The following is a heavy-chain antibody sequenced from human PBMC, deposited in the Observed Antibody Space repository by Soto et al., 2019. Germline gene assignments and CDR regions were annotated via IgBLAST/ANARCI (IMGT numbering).Heavy chain of an antibody. CDR3: ARGRNLIVVVITTTFDY. J-gene: IGHJ4*02. CDR1: GGSFSGYY. V-gene: IGHV4-34*01. Sequence: QVQLQQWGAGLLKPSETLSLTCAVYGGSFSGYYWSWIRQPPGKGLEWIGEINHSGSTNYNPSLKSRVTISVDTSKNQFSLKLSSVTAADTAVYYCARGRNLIVVVITTTFDYWGQGTLVTVSS. CDR2: INHSGST. D-gene: IGHD3-22*01.